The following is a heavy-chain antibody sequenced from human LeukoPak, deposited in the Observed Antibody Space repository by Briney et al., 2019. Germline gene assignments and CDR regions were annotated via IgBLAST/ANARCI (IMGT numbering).Heavy chain of an antibody. Sequence: PGGSLRLSCAASGFTFSSYSMNWVRQAPGKGLEWVSSISSSSSYIYYADSVKGRFTISRDNAKNSLYLQMNSLRAEDTAVYYCARELRDIVVVVAATLDYWGQGTLVTVSS. CDR2: ISSSSSYI. CDR3: ARELRDIVVVVAATLDY. D-gene: IGHD2-15*01. CDR1: GFTFSSYS. V-gene: IGHV3-21*01. J-gene: IGHJ4*02.